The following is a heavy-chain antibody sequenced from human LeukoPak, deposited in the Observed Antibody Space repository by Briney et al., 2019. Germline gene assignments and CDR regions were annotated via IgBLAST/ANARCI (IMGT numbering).Heavy chain of an antibody. V-gene: IGHV5-10-1*01. D-gene: IGHD3-9*01. CDR2: IDPSDSYT. Sequence: GESLQISCKGSGYSFTSYWITWVRQLPGKGLEWMGRIDPSDSYTNYSPSFQGHVTISADKSISTAYLQWSSLKASDTAIYYCARHENIFSTFDVWGQGTMVTVSS. CDR3: ARHENIFSTFDV. J-gene: IGHJ3*01. CDR1: GYSFTSYW.